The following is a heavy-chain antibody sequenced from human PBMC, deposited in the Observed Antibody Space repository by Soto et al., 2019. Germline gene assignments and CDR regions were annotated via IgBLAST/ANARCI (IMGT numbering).Heavy chain of an antibody. Sequence: PSETLSLTCAVYGGSFGGYYWSWIRQPPGKGLEWIGEINHSGSTNNNPSLKSRVTISVDTSKNQFSLKLSSVTAADTAVYYCARSDHYYYDSSGYWDYWGQGTLVTVSS. CDR3: ARSDHYYYDSSGYWDY. D-gene: IGHD3-22*01. CDR1: GGSFGGYY. CDR2: INHSGST. J-gene: IGHJ4*02. V-gene: IGHV4-34*01.